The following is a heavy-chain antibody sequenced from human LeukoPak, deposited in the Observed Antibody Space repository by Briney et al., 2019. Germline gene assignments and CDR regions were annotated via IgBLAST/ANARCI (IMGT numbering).Heavy chain of an antibody. CDR2: ISGSGGST. CDR3: ARESIGGYYYGSGELSPGVGAFDI. CDR1: GFTFSSYA. Sequence: PGGSLRLSCAASGFTFSSYAMSWVRQAPGKGLEWVSAISGSGGSTYYADSVKGRFTISRDNSKNTLYLQMNSLRAEDTAVYYCARESIGGYYYGSGELSPGVGAFDIWGQGTMVTVSS. D-gene: IGHD3-10*01. J-gene: IGHJ3*02. V-gene: IGHV3-23*01.